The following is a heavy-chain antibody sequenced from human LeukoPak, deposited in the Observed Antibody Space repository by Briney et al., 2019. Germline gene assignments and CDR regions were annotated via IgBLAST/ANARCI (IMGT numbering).Heavy chain of an antibody. CDR3: TKDFLIDPL. CDR1: GFTFSSHA. Sequence: GGSLRLSCAISGFTFSSHAMNWVRQAPGKGLEWVSSISSSSSYKYYADSVKGRFTISRDNAKNSLFLQMDSLRAEDTAVYYCTKDFLIDPLWGQGTLVTVSS. D-gene: IGHD2/OR15-2a*01. J-gene: IGHJ4*02. CDR2: ISSSSSYK. V-gene: IGHV3-21*01.